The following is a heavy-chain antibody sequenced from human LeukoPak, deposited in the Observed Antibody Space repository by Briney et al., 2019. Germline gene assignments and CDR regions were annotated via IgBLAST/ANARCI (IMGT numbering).Heavy chain of an antibody. V-gene: IGHV4-39*01. CDR3: ARRRDGYNEDFFDY. J-gene: IGHJ4*02. D-gene: IGHD5-24*01. Sequence: SETLSLTCTVSGGSITSSSYYGVWIRQPPGKGLEWIGSIFHSGGTYYNASLKSRVTISLDTSRTQFSLKLSSVTAADTAVYYCARRRDGYNEDFFDYWGQGTLVTVSS. CDR2: IFHSGGT. CDR1: GGSITSSSYY.